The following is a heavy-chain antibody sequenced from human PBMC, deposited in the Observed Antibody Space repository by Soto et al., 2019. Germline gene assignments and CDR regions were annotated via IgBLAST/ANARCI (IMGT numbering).Heavy chain of an antibody. CDR3: ARDGLLVPAVIGGWFDP. V-gene: IGHV1-69*12. CDR2: IIPIFGTA. Sequence: QVQLVQSGAEVKKPRSSVKVSCKASGGTFSSYAISWVRQAPGQGLEWMGGIIPIFGTANYAQKFQGRVTITADESTSTAYMELSSLRSEDTAVYYCARDGLLVPAVIGGWFDPWGQGTLVTVSS. CDR1: GGTFSSYA. D-gene: IGHD2-2*01. J-gene: IGHJ5*02.